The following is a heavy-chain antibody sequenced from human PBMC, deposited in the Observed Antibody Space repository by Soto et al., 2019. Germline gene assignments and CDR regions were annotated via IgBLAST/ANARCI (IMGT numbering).Heavy chain of an antibody. Sequence: SETLSLTCAVSGGSISSGGYSWSWIRQPPGKGLEWIGYIYHSGSTYYNPSLKSRVTISVDRSKNQFSLKLSSVTAADTAVYYCARGLTTVTTDNWFDPWGQGTLVTVSS. CDR2: IYHSGST. CDR1: GGSISSGGYS. J-gene: IGHJ5*02. D-gene: IGHD4-17*01. V-gene: IGHV4-30-2*01. CDR3: ARGLTTVTTDNWFDP.